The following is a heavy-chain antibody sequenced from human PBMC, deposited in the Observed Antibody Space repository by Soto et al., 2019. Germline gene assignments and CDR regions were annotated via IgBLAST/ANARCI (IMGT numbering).Heavy chain of an antibody. CDR2: IKQDGSEK. CDR3: ARTNIVLMVYAIDY. V-gene: IGHV3-7*05. CDR1: GFTFSSYW. J-gene: IGHJ4*02. D-gene: IGHD2-8*01. Sequence: GGSLRLSCAASGFTFSSYWMSWVRQAPGKGLEWVANIKQDGSEKYYVDSVKGRFTISRDNAKNSLYLQMNSLRAEDTAVYYCARTNIVLMVYAIDYWGQGTLVTVSS.